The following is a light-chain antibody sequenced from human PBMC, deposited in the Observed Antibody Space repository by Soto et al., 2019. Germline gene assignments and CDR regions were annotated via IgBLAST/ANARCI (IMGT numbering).Light chain of an antibody. CDR1: QSVSSY. V-gene: IGKV3-15*01. Sequence: EIVLTQSPVTLSVSPGESATLSCRASQSVSSYLAWYQQKPGQAPRLLIYGASTRATGIPARFSGSGSGTEFTLTISSLQSEDFAVYYCQQYSNWSPLTFGGGTKVEIK. CDR2: GAS. CDR3: QQYSNWSPLT. J-gene: IGKJ4*01.